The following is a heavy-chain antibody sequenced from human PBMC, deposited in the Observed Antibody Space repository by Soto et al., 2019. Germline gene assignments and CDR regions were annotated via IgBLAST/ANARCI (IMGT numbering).Heavy chain of an antibody. D-gene: IGHD2-2*01. V-gene: IGHV1-2*02. CDR2: INPISGDT. J-gene: IGHJ6*02. CDR1: GYTFTGHY. Sequence: QVQLVQSGAEVKKPGASVKVSCKASGYTFTGHYIHWVRQAPGQGLEWMGWINPISGDTEYAQTFQGRVTMTRDTSISTAYMDLRSLISDDTAVYYCARVRRSPYAMDVWGQGTTVTVSS. CDR3: ARVRRSPYAMDV.